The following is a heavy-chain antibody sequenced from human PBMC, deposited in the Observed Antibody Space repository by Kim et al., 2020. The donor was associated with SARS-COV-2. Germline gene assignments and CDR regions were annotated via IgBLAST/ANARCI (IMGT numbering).Heavy chain of an antibody. CDR3: ARHKSPQALGPDY. Sequence: SETLSLTCTVSGDSISGSRDFWGWIRQPPGRGLDWIVTIYSTGSTYYTPSLKSPVTMSGDTSKNQLSLKLTSVTAADTAVYFCARHKSPQALGPDYWGQGALVTVSP. V-gene: IGHV4-39*01. CDR1: GDSISGSRDF. CDR2: IYSTGST. J-gene: IGHJ4*02.